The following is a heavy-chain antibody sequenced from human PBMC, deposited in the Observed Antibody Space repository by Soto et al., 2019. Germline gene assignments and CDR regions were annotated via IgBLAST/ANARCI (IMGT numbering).Heavy chain of an antibody. CDR3: TKGLWFGESPDY. CDR2: ISYDGGNK. D-gene: IGHD3-10*01. CDR1: GFTFSSYG. V-gene: IGHV3-30*18. Sequence: QVQLVESGGGVVQPGRSLRLSCAASGFTFSSYGMHWVRQAPGKGLEWVAAISYDGGNKDYADSVKGRFTISRDNSKNTLYLQMNSLRAEDTAVYYCTKGLWFGESPDYWGQGTLVTVSS. J-gene: IGHJ4*02.